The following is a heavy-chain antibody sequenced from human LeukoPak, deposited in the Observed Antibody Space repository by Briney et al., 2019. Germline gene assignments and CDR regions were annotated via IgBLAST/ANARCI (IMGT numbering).Heavy chain of an antibody. CDR3: ARAISGSPDY. CDR2: TFYSGST. V-gene: IGHV4-39*07. J-gene: IGHJ4*02. Sequence: SETLSLTCTVSGDSISSSSYYWEWIRQPPGKGLEWIGSTFYSGSTYYNPSLKSRVTMSVDTSKNQFSLKLSSVTAADTAVYYCARAISGSPDYWGQGTLVTVSS. D-gene: IGHD6-19*01. CDR1: GDSISSSSYY.